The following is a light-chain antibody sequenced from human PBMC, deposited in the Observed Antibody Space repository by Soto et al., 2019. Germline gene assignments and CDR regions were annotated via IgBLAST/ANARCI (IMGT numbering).Light chain of an antibody. CDR1: QSFSHW. J-gene: IGKJ4*01. CDR2: KAS. Sequence: DIQMTQSPSTLSASVGDRVTITCRASQSFSHWLAWYQQKPGQAPKLLIYKASILQSGVPARFSGSGSGTEFTLTISSLQPDDFATYYCQQYSSFPLTFGGGTKVEFK. CDR3: QQYSSFPLT. V-gene: IGKV1-5*03.